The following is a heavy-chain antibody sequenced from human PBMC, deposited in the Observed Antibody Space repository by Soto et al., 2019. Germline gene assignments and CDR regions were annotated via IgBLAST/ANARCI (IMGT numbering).Heavy chain of an antibody. CDR3: ASIATPPSFCRGGACYDIDS. CDR1: GFTFSSYW. D-gene: IGHD2-15*01. CDR2: IKQDGSEK. V-gene: IGHV3-7*05. J-gene: IGHJ4*02. Sequence: GGSLRLSCAASGFTFSSYWMSWVRQAPGKGLEWVASIKQDGSEKYYVDSVRGRFTISRDNAKTSLYLQMNSLRAEDTAVYYCASIATPPSFCRGGACYDIDSWGQGTLVTVSS.